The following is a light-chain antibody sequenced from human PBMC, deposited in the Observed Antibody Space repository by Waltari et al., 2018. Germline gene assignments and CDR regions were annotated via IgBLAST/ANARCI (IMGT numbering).Light chain of an antibody. CDR3: QQYYSTLYT. J-gene: IGKJ2*01. V-gene: IGKV4-1*01. CDR1: QSVLYSSNNKHY. CDR2: WAL. Sequence: DIVMTQSPDSLAVSLGERATINCKSSQSVLYSSNNKHYLTWYQQKPGQRPKLLIYWALTRESGVPDRFSGSGSGTDFTLTIISLQAEDVAVYYCQQYYSTLYTFGQGTKLEIK.